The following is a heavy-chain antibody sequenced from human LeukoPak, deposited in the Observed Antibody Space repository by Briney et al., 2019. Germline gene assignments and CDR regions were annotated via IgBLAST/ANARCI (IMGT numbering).Heavy chain of an antibody. Sequence: SETLSLTCSVSGGSITSHFWSWIRQPPGKGLEWNGYIHYSGSTNYNPSLKSRVTISPDTSKNQLFLKLNSVTAADTAVYYCARLVWLGESPGSWFDSWGQGTLVTVSS. D-gene: IGHD3-10*01. CDR3: ARLVWLGESPGSWFDS. CDR1: GGSITSHF. V-gene: IGHV4-59*11. CDR2: IHYSGST. J-gene: IGHJ5*01.